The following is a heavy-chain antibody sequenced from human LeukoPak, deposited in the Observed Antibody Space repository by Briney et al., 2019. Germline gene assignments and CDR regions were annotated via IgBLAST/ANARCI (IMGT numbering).Heavy chain of an antibody. J-gene: IGHJ4*02. Sequence: ASVKVSCKASGYTFTGYYMHWVRQAPGQGLEWMGWINPNSGGANYAQKFQGRVTMTRDTSISTAYMELSRLRSDDTAVYYCARDVPYNPRYCSSTSCSSRWGQGTLVTVSS. D-gene: IGHD2-2*01. CDR2: INPNSGGA. CDR3: ARDVPYNPRYCSSTSCSSR. CDR1: GYTFTGYY. V-gene: IGHV1-2*02.